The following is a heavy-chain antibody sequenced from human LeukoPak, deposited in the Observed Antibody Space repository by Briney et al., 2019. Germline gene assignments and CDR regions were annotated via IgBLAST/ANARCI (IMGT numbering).Heavy chain of an antibody. CDR2: MNPNSGNT. Sequence: ASVKVSCKASGGTFSSYAISWVRQAPGQGLEWMGWMNPNSGNTGYAQKFQGRVTMTRNTSISTAYMELSSLRSEDTAVYYCARAHDYGDYDDDYWGQGTLVTVSS. V-gene: IGHV1-8*02. CDR1: GGTFSSYA. J-gene: IGHJ4*02. CDR3: ARAHDYGDYDDDY. D-gene: IGHD4-17*01.